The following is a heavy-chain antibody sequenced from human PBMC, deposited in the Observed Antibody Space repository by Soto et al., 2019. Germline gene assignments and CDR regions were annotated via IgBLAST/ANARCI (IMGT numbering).Heavy chain of an antibody. J-gene: IGHJ6*02. Sequence: SQTLSLTCAISGDSVSSNSAAWNWIRQSPSRGLEWLGRTYYRSKWYNDYAVSVKSRITINPDTSKNQFSLQLNSVTPEDTAVYYCARDGRSDPHSSSWGYYYYGMDVWGQGTKVT. D-gene: IGHD6-13*01. CDR3: ARDGRSDPHSSSWGYYYYGMDV. CDR1: GDSVSSNSAA. CDR2: TYYRSKWYN. V-gene: IGHV6-1*01.